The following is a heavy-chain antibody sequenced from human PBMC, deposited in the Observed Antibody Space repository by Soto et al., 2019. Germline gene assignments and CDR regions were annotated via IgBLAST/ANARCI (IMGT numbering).Heavy chain of an antibody. J-gene: IGHJ4*02. CDR1: GGSISRRVYY. V-gene: IGHV4-31*02. CDR2: LYYAGSS. D-gene: IGHD1-1*01. CDR3: ARGLTTLYYFDS. Sequence: QVQLQESGPGLVKSSQTLSLTCSVSGGSISRRVYYWTWLRQHPGKGLEWIGHLYYAGSSYSNPSLRSRLSLTLDTSNNQFSLKLNSVTAADTAVYYCARGLTTLYYFDSWGQGTLVSVSS.